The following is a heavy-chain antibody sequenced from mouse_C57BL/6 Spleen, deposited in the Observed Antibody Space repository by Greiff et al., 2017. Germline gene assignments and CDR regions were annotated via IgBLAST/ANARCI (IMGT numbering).Heavy chain of an antibody. D-gene: IGHD3-1*01. CDR2: ISSGSSTI. Sequence: EVQLVESGGGLVKPGGSLKLSCAASGFTFSDYGMHWVRQAPGKGLEWVAYISSGSSTIYYADTVKGRFTISRDNATNTLFLQMTSLRSEDTAMYYCARAAPYAMDYWGQGTSVTVSS. CDR1: GFTFSDYG. J-gene: IGHJ4*01. V-gene: IGHV5-17*01. CDR3: ARAAPYAMDY.